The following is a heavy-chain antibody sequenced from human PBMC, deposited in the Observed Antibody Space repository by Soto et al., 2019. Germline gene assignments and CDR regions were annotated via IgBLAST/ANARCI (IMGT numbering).Heavy chain of an antibody. Sequence: QVQLVESGGGVVQPGRSLRLSCAASGFTFSSYAMHWVRQAPGKGLEWVAVISYDGSNKYYADSVKGRFTISRDNSKNTLYLKMNSLRAEDTAVYYCASNLGDSSSHAHKYWYFDLWGRGTLVTVSS. CDR2: ISYDGSNK. V-gene: IGHV3-30-3*01. D-gene: IGHD6-6*01. CDR1: GFTFSSYA. CDR3: ASNLGDSSSHAHKYWYFDL. J-gene: IGHJ2*01.